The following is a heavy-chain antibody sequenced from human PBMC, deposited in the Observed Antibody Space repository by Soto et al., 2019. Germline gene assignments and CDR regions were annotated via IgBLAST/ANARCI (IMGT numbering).Heavy chain of an antibody. V-gene: IGHV3-30*18. J-gene: IGHJ4*02. Sequence: QVQLVESGGGVVQPGGSLRVSCAASGFSFSSYAMHWVRQAPGKGLERVAGISYDASNKYYADSVKGRFTVSRDNSKNTLYLQMNSLRVEDTAVYHCAKALWPERGSGSPLDYWGQGTLVTVSS. D-gene: IGHD6-19*01. CDR3: AKALWPERGSGSPLDY. CDR2: ISYDASNK. CDR1: GFSFSSYA.